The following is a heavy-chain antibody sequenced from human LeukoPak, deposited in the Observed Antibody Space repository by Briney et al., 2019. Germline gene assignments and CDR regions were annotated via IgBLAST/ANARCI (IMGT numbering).Heavy chain of an antibody. CDR2: ISDSEGNT. Sequence: GGSLRLSCAATGFTFSSYAVSWVRQAPGKGLEWVPGISDSEGNTYYADSVKGRFTISRDKSKSTLYLQMNSLSADDTAVYYCAKVSTTSCYGWNDYWGQGTLVTVSS. CDR3: AKVSTTSCYGWNDY. CDR1: GFTFSSYA. J-gene: IGHJ4*02. D-gene: IGHD2-2*01. V-gene: IGHV3-23*01.